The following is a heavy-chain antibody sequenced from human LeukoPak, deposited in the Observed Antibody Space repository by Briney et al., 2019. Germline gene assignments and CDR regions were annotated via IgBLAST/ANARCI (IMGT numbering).Heavy chain of an antibody. CDR2: IIPIFDAA. J-gene: IGHJ4*02. CDR1: GGTFSSYA. D-gene: IGHD3-10*01. CDR3: ARDRSGGYNFDY. V-gene: IGHV1-69*05. Sequence: SAKVSCKXSGGTFSSYAISWVRQAPGQGLEWMGRIIPIFDAANYSQKFQGRVTITTDEYTSTAYMELSSLRSEDTAVYYCARDRSGGYNFDYWGQGTLVTVSS.